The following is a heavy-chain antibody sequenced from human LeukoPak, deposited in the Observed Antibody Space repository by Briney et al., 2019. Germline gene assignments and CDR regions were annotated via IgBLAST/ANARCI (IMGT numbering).Heavy chain of an antibody. D-gene: IGHD5-12*01. CDR3: AGRSSGYDFDY. CDR1: GYSFTSYW. J-gene: IGHJ4*02. Sequence: GESLKISCKGSGYSFTSYWIGWVRQMPGKGLEWMVIIYPGDSDTRYSPSFQGQVTISADKYISTAYLQWSSLKASDTDMYYCAGRSSGYDFDYWGQGTLVTVSS. CDR2: IYPGDSDT. V-gene: IGHV5-51*01.